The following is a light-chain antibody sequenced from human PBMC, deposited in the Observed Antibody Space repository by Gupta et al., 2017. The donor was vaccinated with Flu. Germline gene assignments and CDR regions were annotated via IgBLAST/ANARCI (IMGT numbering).Light chain of an antibody. V-gene: IGLV3-25*03. CDR3: RAADKSGSWV. Sequence: SYELTQPPSVSVSPGQTATITCSSDKLTEQYVFWYQKKSGQAPLLIIFKDNERPSGIPERFSGSSSGTRVTLTISGVHAEDEADYYCRAADKSGSWVLGGGTKLTVL. J-gene: IGLJ3*02. CDR1: KLTEQY. CDR2: KDN.